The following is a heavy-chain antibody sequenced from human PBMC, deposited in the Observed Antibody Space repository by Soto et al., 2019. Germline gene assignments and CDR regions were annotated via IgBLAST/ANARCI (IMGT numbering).Heavy chain of an antibody. CDR1: GFTVSSNY. D-gene: IGHD3-22*01. CDR3: ATASYYDSIGYYVHFDY. Sequence: XGSLRLSCAASGFTVSSNYMSWVRQAPGKGLEWVSVIYSGGSTYYADSVKGRFTISRDNSKNTLYLQMNRLRVEDTAVYYCATASYYDSIGYYVHFDYWGQGTLVTVSS. V-gene: IGHV3-53*01. CDR2: IYSGGST. J-gene: IGHJ4*02.